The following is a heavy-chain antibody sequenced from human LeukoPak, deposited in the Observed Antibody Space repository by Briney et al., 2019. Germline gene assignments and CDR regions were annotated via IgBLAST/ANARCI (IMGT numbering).Heavy chain of an antibody. D-gene: IGHD6-19*01. J-gene: IGHJ6*02. CDR3: AKAIAVAGSYYYGMDV. Sequence: GRSLRLSCAASGFTFDDYAMHWVRQAPGNGLEWVSGISWNSGSIGYADSVKGRFTISRDNAKNSLYLQMNSLRAEDTALYYCAKAIAVAGSYYYGMDVWGQGTTVTVSS. CDR1: GFTFDDYA. CDR2: ISWNSGSI. V-gene: IGHV3-9*01.